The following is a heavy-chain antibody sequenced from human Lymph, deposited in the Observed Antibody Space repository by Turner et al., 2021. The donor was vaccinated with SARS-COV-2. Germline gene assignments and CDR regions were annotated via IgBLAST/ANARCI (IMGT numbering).Heavy chain of an antibody. V-gene: IGHV1-69*10. CDR2: IIPLLAIA. J-gene: IGHJ6*02. Sequence: QVQLVQSGAEVKKPGSSVKVSCKASGGTFSSSAISWVRQAPGQGLEWMGGIIPLLAIANYAQKFQGRVTITADKSTGTAYMELSSLRSEDTAVYFCARIAAPGMGGGVHYYYAMDVWGQGTTVTVSS. D-gene: IGHD6-13*01. CDR3: ARIAAPGMGGGVHYYYAMDV. CDR1: GGTFSSSA.